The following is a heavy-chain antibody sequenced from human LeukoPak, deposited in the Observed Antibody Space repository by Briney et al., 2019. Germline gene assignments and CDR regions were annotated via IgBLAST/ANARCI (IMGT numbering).Heavy chain of an antibody. CDR2: ISYDGSNK. CDR1: GFTFSNYA. D-gene: IGHD2-2*01. Sequence: GGSLRLSCAASGFTFSNYAMHWVRQAPGKGLEWVAVISYDGSNKYYADSVKGRFTISRDNSKNTLYLQMNSLRAEDTAVYYCARADIVVVPAATLRYYYMDVWGKGTTVTVSS. J-gene: IGHJ6*03. V-gene: IGHV3-30-3*01. CDR3: ARADIVVVPAATLRYYYMDV.